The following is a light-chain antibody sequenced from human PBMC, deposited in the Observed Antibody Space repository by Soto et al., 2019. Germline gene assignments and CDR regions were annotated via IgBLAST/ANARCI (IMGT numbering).Light chain of an antibody. V-gene: IGLV2-8*01. Sequence: SVLTQPPSASGSPGQSVTISCTGTSSDVGGSNFVSWYQQYPGKAPKLMIYEVSKRPSGVPDRFSGSKSGNTASLTVSGLQAEDEADYYCSSYAGSNTVMFGGGTKVTVL. J-gene: IGLJ3*02. CDR1: SSDVGGSNF. CDR2: EVS. CDR3: SSYAGSNTVM.